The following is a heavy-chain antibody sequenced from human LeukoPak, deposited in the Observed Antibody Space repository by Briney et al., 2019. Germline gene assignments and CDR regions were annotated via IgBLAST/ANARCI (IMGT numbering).Heavy chain of an antibody. V-gene: IGHV4-39*01. CDR3: ARSYSSGWSPPDY. CDR2: IYYNGST. Sequence: SETLSLTCTVSGGSISSSSYYWGWIRQPPGKGLEWIGSIYYNGSTYYNPSLKSRVTISVDTSKNQFSLKLSSVTAADTAVYYCARSYSSGWSPPDYWGQGTLVTVSS. CDR1: GGSISSSSYY. D-gene: IGHD6-19*01. J-gene: IGHJ4*02.